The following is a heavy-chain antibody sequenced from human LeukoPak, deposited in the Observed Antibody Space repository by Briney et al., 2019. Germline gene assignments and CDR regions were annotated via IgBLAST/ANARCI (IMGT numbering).Heavy chain of an antibody. J-gene: IGHJ4*02. CDR3: ARHENWGGPDY. CDR2: IYYTGST. D-gene: IGHD7-27*01. V-gene: IGHV4-39*01. CDR1: GGSIGSSSYY. Sequence: PSETLSLTCTVSGGSIGSSSYYWAWVRQPPGKGLEWIGTIYYTGSTYYNPSLKSRVTISVDTSKNQFSLKLSSVTAADTAVFYSARHENWGGPDYWGQGTLVTVSS.